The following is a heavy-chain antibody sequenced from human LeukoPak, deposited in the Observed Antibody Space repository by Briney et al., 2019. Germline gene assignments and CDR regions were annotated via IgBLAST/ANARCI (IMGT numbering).Heavy chain of an antibody. Sequence: ASVKVSCKASGYSFTGYYIHWVRLAPGQGLEWVGRINSNSGDTNYAQRFQGRVTMTRDTSITAAYMELSRLRSDDTAVYYCARSHCSSTSCYNDYWGQGTLVTVSS. CDR2: INSNSGDT. CDR1: GYSFTGYY. J-gene: IGHJ4*02. D-gene: IGHD2-2*02. V-gene: IGHV1-2*06. CDR3: ARSHCSSTSCYNDY.